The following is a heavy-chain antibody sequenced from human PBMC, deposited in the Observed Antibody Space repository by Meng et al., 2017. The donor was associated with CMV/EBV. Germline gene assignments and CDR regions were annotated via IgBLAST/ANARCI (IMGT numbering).Heavy chain of an antibody. Sequence: LSCTVSGDSIGTSGYYWVWIRQPPGQGLEWIGSVYFGASTYYNPSLKSRTTISVDTAKNQFSLRLDSVAAADTAVYYCARHAYIGWSGPWFDPWGQGTLVTVSS. J-gene: IGHJ5*02. D-gene: IGHD3-9*01. CDR1: GDSIGTSGYY. CDR2: VYFGAST. V-gene: IGHV4-39*01. CDR3: ARHAYIGWSGPWFDP.